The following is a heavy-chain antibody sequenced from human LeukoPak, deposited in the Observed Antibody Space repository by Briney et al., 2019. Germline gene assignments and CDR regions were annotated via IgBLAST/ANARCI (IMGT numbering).Heavy chain of an antibody. D-gene: IGHD5-24*01. CDR1: GFTFSSYD. Sequence: PGGSLRLSCAASGFTFSSYDMHWVRHATGKGLEWVSAIGTAGDTYYPGSVKGRFTISRENAKNSLYLQINSLRVEDTAVYYCARETPRRGETRDGYRWGQGTVVTVSS. V-gene: IGHV3-13*01. CDR3: ARETPRRGETRDGYR. CDR2: IGTAGDT. J-gene: IGHJ4*02.